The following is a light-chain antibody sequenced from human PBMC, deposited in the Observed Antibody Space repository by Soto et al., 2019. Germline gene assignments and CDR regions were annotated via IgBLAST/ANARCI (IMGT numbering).Light chain of an antibody. Sequence: EIAMTQSPATLSVSPGERATLSCRASQSFNSNLAWYQQKPGQAPRLLIYGASTRATGIPARFSGSGSGTEFTLTISSLQSEDFAVYYCQQYNNWPYTFGQGTKLEIK. CDR3: QQYNNWPYT. CDR1: QSFNSN. J-gene: IGKJ2*01. V-gene: IGKV3-15*01. CDR2: GAS.